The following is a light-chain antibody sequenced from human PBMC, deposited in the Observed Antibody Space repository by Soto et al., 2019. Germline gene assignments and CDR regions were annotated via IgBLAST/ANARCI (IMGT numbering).Light chain of an antibody. Sequence: DIQMTQSPSSLSASVGDRVTITCQASQDIGNYLNWYQHKPGKAPKLLLYDAYTLQTGVPSRFSGSGSGTQFTFAISCLQPEDIGTYYCQQYDNLPRTFGQGTKLDVK. V-gene: IGKV1-33*01. CDR2: DAY. CDR1: QDIGNY. CDR3: QQYDNLPRT. J-gene: IGKJ2*02.